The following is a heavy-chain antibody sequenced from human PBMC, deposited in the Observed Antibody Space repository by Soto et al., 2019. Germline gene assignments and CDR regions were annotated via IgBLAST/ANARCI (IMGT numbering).Heavy chain of an antibody. Sequence: EVQLVESGGGLVQPGGSLRLSCAVSGLTFSNYWMNWVRQAPGKGRVWVSRINSDGSSTDYADSVKGRFTISRDNARNTLYLEMHSLRAEDTALYYCGRGGRIVAAASVDWGQGTLVTVSS. V-gene: IGHV3-74*01. D-gene: IGHD6-25*01. J-gene: IGHJ4*02. CDR1: GLTFSNYW. CDR3: GRGGRIVAAASVD. CDR2: INSDGSST.